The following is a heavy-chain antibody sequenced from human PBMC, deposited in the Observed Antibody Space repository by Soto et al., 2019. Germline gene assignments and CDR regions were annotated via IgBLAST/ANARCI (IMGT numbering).Heavy chain of an antibody. CDR3: ARGCYGSGSYYDY. D-gene: IGHD3-10*01. J-gene: IGHJ4*02. Sequence: SETLSLTCAVYGGSFSGYYWSWIRQPPGKGLEWIGGINHSGSTNYNPSLKSRVTISVDTSKNQFTLKLSSVTAADTAVYVCARGCYGSGSYYDYWGQGTLVTVSS. CDR1: GGSFSGYY. CDR2: INHSGST. V-gene: IGHV4-34*01.